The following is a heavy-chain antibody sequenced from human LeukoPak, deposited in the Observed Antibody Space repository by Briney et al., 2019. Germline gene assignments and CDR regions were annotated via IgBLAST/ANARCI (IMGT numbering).Heavy chain of an antibody. J-gene: IGHJ6*04. D-gene: IGHD1-7*01. CDR1: GFTFSSYG. V-gene: IGHV3-33*01. Sequence: PGRSLRLSCAASGFTFSSYGMHWVRQAPGKGLEGVAVIWYDGSNKYYADSVKGRFTISRDNSKNTLYLQMNRLRAQDTAVYYCARDHFELELQDYYYGMDVWGEGTTVTVSS. CDR3: ARDHFELELQDYYYGMDV. CDR2: IWYDGSNK.